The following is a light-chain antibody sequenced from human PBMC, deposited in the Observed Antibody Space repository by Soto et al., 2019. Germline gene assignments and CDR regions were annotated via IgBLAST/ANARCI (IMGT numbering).Light chain of an antibody. J-gene: IGKJ1*01. CDR1: QSLMSD. CDR2: GAS. V-gene: IGKV3-15*01. CDR3: QQYNNWPRT. Sequence: EIVMTQSPATLSVSPGERATLSCRASQSLMSDLAWYLQNPVQAPSLHIYGASTRATGIPARFTGRESGTEFTLTTSRLQSEDFAVYNCQQYNNWPRTF.